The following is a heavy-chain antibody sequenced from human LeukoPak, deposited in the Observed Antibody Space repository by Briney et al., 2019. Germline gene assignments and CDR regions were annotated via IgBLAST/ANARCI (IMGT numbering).Heavy chain of an antibody. Sequence: SETLSLTCAVYGGSFSGYYWSWIRQPPGKGLEWIGEINHSGSTNYNPSLRSRVTISVDTSKNQFSLKLNSVTAADTAVYYCARRGRIAVAGRPRGYYYGMDVWGQGTTVTVSS. CDR2: INHSGST. CDR1: GGSFSGYY. V-gene: IGHV4-34*01. CDR3: ARRGRIAVAGRPRGYYYGMDV. J-gene: IGHJ6*02. D-gene: IGHD6-19*01.